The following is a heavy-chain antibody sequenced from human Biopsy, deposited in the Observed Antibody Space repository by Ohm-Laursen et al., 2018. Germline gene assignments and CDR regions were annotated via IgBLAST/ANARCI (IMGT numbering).Heavy chain of an antibody. CDR3: AKDQGYYYDRSVYYYFDY. D-gene: IGHD3-22*01. V-gene: IGHV3-23*01. Sequence: GSLRLSCSASGFTFSSYAMSWVRQAPGKGLEWVSAITSSGDTTYYSDSVKGRFTISRDSSKNTLHLRMNSLRAEDTAVYYCAKDQGYYYDRSVYYYFDYWGQGTLVTVSS. CDR1: GFTFSSYA. CDR2: ITSSGDTT. J-gene: IGHJ4*02.